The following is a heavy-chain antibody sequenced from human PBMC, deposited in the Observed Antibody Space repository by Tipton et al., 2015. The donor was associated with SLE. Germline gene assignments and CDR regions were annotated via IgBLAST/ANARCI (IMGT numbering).Heavy chain of an antibody. J-gene: IGHJ4*02. CDR3: AKGLRFLAPEYYFDY. V-gene: IGHV3-66*02. D-gene: IGHD3-3*01. CDR1: GGSISSSTYY. Sequence: GSLRLSCTVSGGSISSSTYYWGWIRQPPGKGLEWVSVIYSGGSADYTDSVKGRFTISRDNSKNTLYLQMNSLRAEDTAVYYCAKGLRFLAPEYYFDYWGQGTLVTVSS. CDR2: IYSGGSA.